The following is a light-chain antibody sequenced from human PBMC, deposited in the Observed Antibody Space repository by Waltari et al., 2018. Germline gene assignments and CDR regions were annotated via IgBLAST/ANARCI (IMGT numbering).Light chain of an antibody. CDR3: QQYYSNPFT. CDR2: AAS. Sequence: DIQMTQSPSSLSASAGDTVTITCQASQGISNYLNWYQQKPGKAPKRLIYAASSLQSGVPSRFSGSGSGTDFTLTISSLQPEDFATYYCQQYYSNPFTFGPGTKVEIK. V-gene: IGKV1-17*01. J-gene: IGKJ3*01. CDR1: QGISNY.